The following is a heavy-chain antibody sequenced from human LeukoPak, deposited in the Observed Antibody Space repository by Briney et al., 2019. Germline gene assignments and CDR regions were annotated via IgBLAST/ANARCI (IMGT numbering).Heavy chain of an antibody. Sequence: ASVKVSCKASGYTFTSYDINWVRQATGQGLEWMGWMNPNSGNTGYAQKFQGRVTITGNTSISTAYMELSSLRSEDTAVYYCARLRAKDYYYYYMDVWGKGTTVTVSS. V-gene: IGHV1-8*03. CDR3: ARLRAKDYYYYYMDV. CDR2: MNPNSGNT. J-gene: IGHJ6*03. CDR1: GYTFTSYD.